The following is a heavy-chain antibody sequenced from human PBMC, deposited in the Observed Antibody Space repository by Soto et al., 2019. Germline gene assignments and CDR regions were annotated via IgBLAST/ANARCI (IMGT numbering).Heavy chain of an antibody. CDR2: IYYSGST. CDR1: GGSISSYY. D-gene: IGHD3-10*01. Sequence: SETLSLTCTVSGGSISSYYWSWIRQPPGKGLEWIGYIYYSGSTNYNPSLKSRVTISVDTSKNQFSLKLSSVTAADTAVYYCARLRYYGSGSSGDPHYYYYYYMDVWGKGTTVTVSS. V-gene: IGHV4-59*08. J-gene: IGHJ6*03. CDR3: ARLRYYGSGSSGDPHYYYYYYMDV.